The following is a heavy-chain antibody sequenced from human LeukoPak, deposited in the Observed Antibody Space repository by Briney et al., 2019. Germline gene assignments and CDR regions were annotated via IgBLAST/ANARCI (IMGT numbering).Heavy chain of an antibody. CDR3: ARTEYSSSSSLPPFYYYYMDV. CDR2: INHSGST. Sequence: SETLSLTCAVYGGSFSGYYWSWIRQPPGKGLEWIGEINHSGSTNYNPSLKSRVTISVDTSKNQFSLKLSSVTAADTAVYYCARTEYSSSSSLPPFYYYYMDVWGKGTTVTVSS. V-gene: IGHV4-34*01. J-gene: IGHJ6*03. CDR1: GGSFSGYY. D-gene: IGHD6-6*01.